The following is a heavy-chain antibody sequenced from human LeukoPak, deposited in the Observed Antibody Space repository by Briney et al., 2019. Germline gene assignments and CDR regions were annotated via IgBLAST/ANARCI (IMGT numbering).Heavy chain of an antibody. Sequence: HPGGSLRLSCAASGFTFSTYAMHWVRQAPGQGLEWVAFMHHDGSSKYYEDSVKGRFTISRDNSNNTLYLQMNSLRPEDTAVYYCAAPGDGSGYYPVDWGQGTLVTVSS. CDR1: GFTFSTYA. V-gene: IGHV3-30*02. CDR3: AAPGDGSGYYPVD. J-gene: IGHJ4*02. D-gene: IGHD3-22*01. CDR2: MHHDGSSK.